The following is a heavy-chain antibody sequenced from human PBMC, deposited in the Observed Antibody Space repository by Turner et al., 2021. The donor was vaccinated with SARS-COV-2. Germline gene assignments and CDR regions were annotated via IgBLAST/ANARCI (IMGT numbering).Heavy chain of an antibody. Sequence: VQSGAEMKKPGSSVKVSCEASGGTFSNYAISWVRQAPGQGLEWMGGIIPIFGTANYAQKFQGRVTITADESTTTAYMELSSLRSEDTAVYYCARARGVDYYDSSGQRFDPWGQGTLVTVSS. CDR1: GGTFSNYA. J-gene: IGHJ5*02. D-gene: IGHD3-22*01. V-gene: IGHV1-69*01. CDR2: IIPIFGTA. CDR3: ARARGVDYYDSSGQRFDP.